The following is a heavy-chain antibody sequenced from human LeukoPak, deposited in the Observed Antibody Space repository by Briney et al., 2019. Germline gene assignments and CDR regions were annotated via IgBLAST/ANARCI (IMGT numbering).Heavy chain of an antibody. D-gene: IGHD2-15*01. CDR1: GGSFSGYY. J-gene: IGHJ4*02. CDR2: INHSGST. V-gene: IGHV4-34*01. CDR3: ARGMALAAVFDY. Sequence: PSETLSLTCVVYGGSFSGYYWNWIRQPPWKGLEWIGEINHSGSTNYNPSLKSRVTISVDTSKNQLSLEVSSVTAADTAVYYCARGMALAAVFDYWGQGTLVTASS.